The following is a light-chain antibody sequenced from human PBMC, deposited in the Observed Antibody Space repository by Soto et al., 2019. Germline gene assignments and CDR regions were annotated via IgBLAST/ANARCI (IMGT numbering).Light chain of an antibody. CDR1: QSVGSN. J-gene: IGKJ2*01. Sequence: EMVMTQSPATLYVSPGESAALSFRASQSVGSNLAWYQQKPGQAPRLLIYGASTRATGTPTRFSGSGSGTDFTLSISSLQSEYFAVYYCQEYTDWSSTFGQGTKADI. V-gene: IGKV3-15*01. CDR2: GAS. CDR3: QEYTDWSST.